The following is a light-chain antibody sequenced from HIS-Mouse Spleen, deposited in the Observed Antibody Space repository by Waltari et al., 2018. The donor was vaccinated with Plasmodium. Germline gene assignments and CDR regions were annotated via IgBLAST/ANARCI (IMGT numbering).Light chain of an antibody. Sequence: SYELTQPPSVSVSPGPTARITCSADAVPTTYAYGYQQKSGQAPVLVIYEDRKRPSGIPERFSGSSSGTMATLTISGAQVEDEADYYCYSTDSSGNHRVFGGGTKLTVL. CDR3: YSTDSSGNHRV. V-gene: IGLV3-10*01. J-gene: IGLJ3*02. CDR1: AVPTTY. CDR2: EDR.